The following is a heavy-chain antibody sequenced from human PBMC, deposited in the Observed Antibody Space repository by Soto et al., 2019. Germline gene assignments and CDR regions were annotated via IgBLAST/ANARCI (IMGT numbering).Heavy chain of an antibody. Sequence: QITLKESGPTLVKPTQTLTLTCTFSGFSLTTSGVGVGWIRQSPGKALEWLALIYWDDAKRYCPSLKSRLTTTXPXXKHPVVLTMTNKDPADTATYFCAHRMTTVTWWFDPWGQGTLVTVSA. CDR3: AHRMTTVTWWFDP. D-gene: IGHD4-17*01. CDR1: GFSLTTSGVG. J-gene: IGHJ5*02. V-gene: IGHV2-5*02. CDR2: IYWDDAK.